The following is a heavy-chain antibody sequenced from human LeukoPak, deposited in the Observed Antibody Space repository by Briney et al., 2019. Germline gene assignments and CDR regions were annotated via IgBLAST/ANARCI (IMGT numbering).Heavy chain of an antibody. V-gene: IGHV3-9*01. CDR1: GFTFDDYA. J-gene: IGHJ6*03. CDR2: ISWNSGSI. D-gene: IGHD3-3*01. CDR3: ARDFYRTYYDFWSGRPYYMDV. Sequence: GRSLRLSCAASGFTFDDYAMHWVRQAPGKGLEWVSGISWNSGSIGYADSVKGRFTISRDNAKNSLYLQMNSLRAEDTAVYYCARDFYRTYYDFWSGRPYYMDVWGKGTTVTVSS.